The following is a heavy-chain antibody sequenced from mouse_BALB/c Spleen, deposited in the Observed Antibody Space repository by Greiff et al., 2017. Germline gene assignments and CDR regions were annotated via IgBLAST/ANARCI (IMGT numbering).Heavy chain of an antibody. CDR2: ISSGSSTI. D-gene: IGHD2-14*01. CDR1: GFTFSSFG. Sequence: EVHLVESGGGLVQPGGSRKLSCAASGFTFSSFGMHWVRQAPEKGLEWVAYISSGSSTIYYADTVKGRFTISRDNPKNTLFLQMTSLRSEDTAMYYCARGDYRYPFAYWGQGTLVTVSA. CDR3: ARGDYRYPFAY. V-gene: IGHV5-17*02. J-gene: IGHJ3*01.